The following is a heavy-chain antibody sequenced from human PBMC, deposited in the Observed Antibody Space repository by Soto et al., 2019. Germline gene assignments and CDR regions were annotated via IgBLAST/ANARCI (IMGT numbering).Heavy chain of an antibody. D-gene: IGHD6-19*01. CDR2: ISSSSSTI. CDR1: GVTCSSYS. V-gene: IGHV3-48*02. J-gene: IGHJ6*02. Sequence: GGSLRLCCAASGVTCSSYSMNCFRQAAGKGLEWVSYISSSSSTIYYADSVKGRFTISRDNAKNSLYLQMNSLRDEDTAVYYCARDRIAVAGPPDVWGQGTTVTVSS. CDR3: ARDRIAVAGPPDV.